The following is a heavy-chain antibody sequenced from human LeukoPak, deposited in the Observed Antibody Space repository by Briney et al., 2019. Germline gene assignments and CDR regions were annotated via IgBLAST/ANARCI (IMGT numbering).Heavy chain of an antibody. CDR3: AKTRPLDSSSWSHGDY. D-gene: IGHD6-13*01. Sequence: GGSLRLSCAASGFTFSSYSMNWVRQAPGKGLEWVSAISGSGGNTYYADSVKGQFTISRDNSKNTLYLQMNSLRAEDTAVYYCAKTRPLDSSSWSHGDYWGQGTLVTVSS. J-gene: IGHJ4*02. V-gene: IGHV3-23*01. CDR2: ISGSGGNT. CDR1: GFTFSSYS.